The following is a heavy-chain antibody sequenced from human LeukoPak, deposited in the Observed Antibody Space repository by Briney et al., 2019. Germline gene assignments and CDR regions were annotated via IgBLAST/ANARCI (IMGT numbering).Heavy chain of an antibody. J-gene: IGHJ6*02. Sequence: PSETLSLTCAVYGGSFSGYYWSWIRQPPGKGLEWIGEINHSGSTNYNPSLKSRVTISVDTSKNQFSLKLSYVNAADTAVYYCARGVVRFSPYYYYGMDVWGQGTTVTVSS. CDR1: GGSFSGYY. CDR3: ARGVVRFSPYYYYGMDV. CDR2: INHSGST. D-gene: IGHD3-3*01. V-gene: IGHV4-34*01.